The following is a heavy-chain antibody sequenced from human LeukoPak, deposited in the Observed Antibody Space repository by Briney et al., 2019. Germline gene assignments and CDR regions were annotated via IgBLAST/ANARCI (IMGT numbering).Heavy chain of an antibody. CDR3: ARDYYYGSGNP. CDR2: IYAGNGNT. V-gene: IGHV1-3*01. Sequence: ASVKVSCKASGYTFTSYAMHWVRQAPGQRLEWMGWIYAGNGNTKYSQKFQGRVTITRDTSASTAYMELSSLRSEDTAVYYCARDYYYGSGNPWGQGTLVTVSS. J-gene: IGHJ5*02. D-gene: IGHD3-10*01. CDR1: GYTFTSYA.